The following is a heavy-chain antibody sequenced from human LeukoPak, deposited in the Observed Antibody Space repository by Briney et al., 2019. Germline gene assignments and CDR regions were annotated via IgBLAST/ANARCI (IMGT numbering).Heavy chain of an antibody. CDR2: ISHSGGT. Sequence: SETLSLTCAVYGGSSSGYYWSWIRQPPGKGLEWIGEISHSGGTNNNPSLKGRVAISLDISKNQFSLSLRSVTAADTAVYYCARRVPRTPKGFFAFDIWGQGTMVIVSS. J-gene: IGHJ3*02. CDR3: ARRVPRTPKGFFAFDI. D-gene: IGHD2-15*01. V-gene: IGHV4-34*01. CDR1: GGSSSGYY.